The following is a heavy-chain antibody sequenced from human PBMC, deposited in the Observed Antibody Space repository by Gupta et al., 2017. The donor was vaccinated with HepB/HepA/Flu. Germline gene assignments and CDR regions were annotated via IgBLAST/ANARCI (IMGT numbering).Heavy chain of an antibody. CDR1: GFTFSSYA. D-gene: IGHD6-13*01. CDR3: ARVVTGQQPGGGDY. V-gene: IGHV3-30-3*01. Sequence: QVQLVESGGGVVQPGRSLRLSWAASGFTFSSYAIHWVRQAPGKGLEWVAVISYDGSNKYYADSVKGRFTISRDNSKNTLYLQMNSLRAEDTAVYYCARVVTGQQPGGGDYWGQGTLVTVSS. CDR2: ISYDGSNK. J-gene: IGHJ4*02.